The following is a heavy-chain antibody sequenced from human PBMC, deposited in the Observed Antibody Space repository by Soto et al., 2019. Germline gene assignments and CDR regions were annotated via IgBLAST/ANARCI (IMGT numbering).Heavy chain of an antibody. D-gene: IGHD3-10*01. CDR3: ARLCNSITMVWGVICYYYGMDV. V-gene: IGHV5-10-1*01. CDR1: GYSFTSYW. J-gene: IGHJ6*02. CDR2: IDPSDSYT. Sequence: PGESLKISCKGSGYSFTSYWISWVRQMPGEGLEWMGRIDPSDSYTNYSPSFQGHVTISADKSISTAYLQWSSLKASDTAMYYCARLCNSITMVWGVICYYYGMDVWGQGTPVTVSS.